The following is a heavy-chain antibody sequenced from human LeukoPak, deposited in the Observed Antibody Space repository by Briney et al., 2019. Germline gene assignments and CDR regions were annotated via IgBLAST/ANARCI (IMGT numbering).Heavy chain of an antibody. V-gene: IGHV1-18*01. Sequence: ASVKVSCKASGYTFTSYGISWVRQAPGQGLEWMGWISAYNGNTNYAQKLQGRVTMTTDTSTSTAYMELRSLRSDDTAVYYCARFPSPHDCSSTSCYIEAANNWFDPWGQGTLVTVSS. CDR2: ISAYNGNT. CDR1: GYTFTSYG. D-gene: IGHD2-2*02. J-gene: IGHJ5*02. CDR3: ARFPSPHDCSSTSCYIEAANNWFDP.